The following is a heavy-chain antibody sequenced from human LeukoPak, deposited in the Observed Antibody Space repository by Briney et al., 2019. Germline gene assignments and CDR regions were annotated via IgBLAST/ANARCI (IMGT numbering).Heavy chain of an antibody. CDR3: ARGPPFDL. CDR1: GGAFSGYY. Sequence: SETLSLTCAVYGGAFSGYYWSWIRQPPGKGLEWIGEISHSGSTNYNPSLKGRVTISVDTSKNQFSLKLSAVTAADTAVYYCARGPPFDLWGRGTLVTVSS. CDR2: ISHSGST. J-gene: IGHJ2*01. V-gene: IGHV4-34*01.